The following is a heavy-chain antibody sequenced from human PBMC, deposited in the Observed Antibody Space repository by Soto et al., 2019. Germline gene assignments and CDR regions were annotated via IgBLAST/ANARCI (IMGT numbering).Heavy chain of an antibody. CDR1: GFTFSDYG. J-gene: IGHJ4*02. CDR3: AKEGSPKVSRWDDY. D-gene: IGHD1-26*01. Sequence: SCAASGFTFSDYGIDWIRQAPGKGLEWVAVISHEGGTQYYADSVRGRFTVSRDNSKNILYLQMDSLRPEDTAVYFCAKEGSPKVSRWDDYWCEGTLVTVSS. V-gene: IGHV3-30*18. CDR2: ISHEGGTQ.